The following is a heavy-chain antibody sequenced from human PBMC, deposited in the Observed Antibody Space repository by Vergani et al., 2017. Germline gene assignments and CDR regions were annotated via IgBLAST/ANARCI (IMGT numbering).Heavy chain of an antibody. J-gene: IGHJ5*02. CDR1: GGSISSGSYY. CDR3: ARDSPLRAHFDP. CDR2: IYTSGST. Sequence: QVQLQESGPGLVKPSQTLSLTCTVSGGSISSGSYYWSWIRQPAGKGLEWIGRIYTSGSTNYNPSLKSRVTISVDTSKNQFSLKLSSVTAADTAVDYCARDSPLRAHFDPWGQGTLVTVSS. V-gene: IGHV4-61*02. D-gene: IGHD3-16*01.